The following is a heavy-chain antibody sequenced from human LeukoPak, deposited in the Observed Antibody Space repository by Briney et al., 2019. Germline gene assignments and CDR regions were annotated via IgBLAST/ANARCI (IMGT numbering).Heavy chain of an antibody. CDR3: AREAAGHYPFYYYYGMDV. V-gene: IGHV3-7*01. D-gene: IGHD1-14*01. CDR1: GFTFSSYW. CDR2: IKQDGSEK. Sequence: GGSLRLSCAASGFTFSSYWMSWVRQAPGKGLEWVANIKQDGSEKYYVDSVKGRFTISRDNAKNSLYLQMNSLRAEDTAVYYCAREAAGHYPFYYYYGMDVWGQGTTVTVSS. J-gene: IGHJ6*02.